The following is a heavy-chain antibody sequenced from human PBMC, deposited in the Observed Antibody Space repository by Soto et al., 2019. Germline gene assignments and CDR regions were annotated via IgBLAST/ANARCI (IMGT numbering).Heavy chain of an antibody. V-gene: IGHV1-46*01. CDR3: AKGSSGSYLNWFDP. CDR1: GYTFTSYY. CDR2: INPSGGST. D-gene: IGHD1-26*01. J-gene: IGHJ5*02. Sequence: QVQLVQSGAEVKKPGASVRVSCKASGYTFTSYYIHWVRQAPGQGLEWMGIINPSGGSTSYAQRFQGRVTMTRDTSTSTVYMDLSSLKSEDTAVYYCAKGSSGSYLNWFDPWGQGTLVTVSS.